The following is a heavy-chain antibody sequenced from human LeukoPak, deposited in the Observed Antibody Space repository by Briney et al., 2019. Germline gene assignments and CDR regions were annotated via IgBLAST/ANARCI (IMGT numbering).Heavy chain of an antibody. Sequence: ASVKVSCKASGYTFTSYDINWVRQATGQGLEWMGWMNPNSGNTGYAQKFQGRVTMTRNTSISTAYMELSSLRSEDTAVYYCAGVYSSSWSGLGYYYYYGMDVWGQGTTVTVSS. D-gene: IGHD6-13*01. CDR2: MNPNSGNT. CDR1: GYTFTSYD. CDR3: AGVYSSSWSGLGYYYYYGMDV. J-gene: IGHJ6*02. V-gene: IGHV1-8*01.